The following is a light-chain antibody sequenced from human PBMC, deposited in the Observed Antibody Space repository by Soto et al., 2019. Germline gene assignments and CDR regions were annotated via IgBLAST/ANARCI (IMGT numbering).Light chain of an antibody. CDR1: QSVSSSY. CDR3: QHFGYPQWT. V-gene: IGKV3-20*01. CDR2: SAS. J-gene: IGKJ1*01. Sequence: EIVLTQSPGTLSLSPGERATLSCRASQSVSSSYLAWYQQKPGQAPRFLIYSASSRATGIPDRFSGSGSATDFSLIISRLEPEDSAVYYCQHFGYPQWTFGRGTKVDIK.